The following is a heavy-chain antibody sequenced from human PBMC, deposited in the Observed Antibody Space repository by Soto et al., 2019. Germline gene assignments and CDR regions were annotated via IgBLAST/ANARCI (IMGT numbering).Heavy chain of an antibody. Sequence: PSETLSLTCTVSGGSISSSSYYWGWIRQPPGKGMEWIGSIYYSGSTYYKTSLKSRVTISVDTSKNQFSLKLSSVTAAYTALYYCARVCCDTSAYNPLDYWGQGTLVTVSS. V-gene: IGHV4-39*07. CDR3: ARVCCDTSAYNPLDY. J-gene: IGHJ4*02. D-gene: IGHD3-22*01. CDR2: IYYSGST. CDR1: GGSISSSSYY.